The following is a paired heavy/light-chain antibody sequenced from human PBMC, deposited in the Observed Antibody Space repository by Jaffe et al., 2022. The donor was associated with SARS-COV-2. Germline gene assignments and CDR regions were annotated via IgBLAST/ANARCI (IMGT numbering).Light chain of an antibody. J-gene: IGKJ4*01. V-gene: IGKV3D-15*01. CDR1: QSINSL. Sequence: EIVMTQSPATLSVSPGERATLSCRASQSINSLLAWYQQKPGQAPRLLIYDASTRATGIPARFSGSGSGTEFTLTISSLQSEDFAVYYCQQYNNWPRLTFGGGTKVEI. CDR3: QQYNNWPRLT. CDR2: DAS.
Heavy chain of an antibody. CDR3: ARDRGGSYYDS. D-gene: IGHD1-26*01. CDR2: IYYSGST. J-gene: IGHJ4*02. V-gene: IGHV4-31*03. Sequence: QVQLQESGPGLVKPSQTLSLTCTVSGASIRSSESYWSWVRQLPGEALEWVASIYYSGSTYYTPSLESRLSISLDMARNQFSLRLTSVTAADTAVYFCARDRGGSYYDSWGQGTLVTVSS. CDR1: GASIRSSESY.